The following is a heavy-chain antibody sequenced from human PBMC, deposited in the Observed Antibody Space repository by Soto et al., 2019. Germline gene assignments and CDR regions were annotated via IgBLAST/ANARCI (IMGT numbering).Heavy chain of an antibody. CDR1: GGSISSGGYY. Sequence: SETLSLTCTVSGGSISSGGYYWSWIRQHPGKGLEWIGYIYYSGSTYYNPSLKSRVTISVDTSKNQFSLKLSSVTAADTAVYYCARVTFGGVIVMFDYWGQGTLVPVAS. J-gene: IGHJ4*02. CDR3: ARVTFGGVIVMFDY. D-gene: IGHD3-16*02. CDR2: IYYSGST. V-gene: IGHV4-31*03.